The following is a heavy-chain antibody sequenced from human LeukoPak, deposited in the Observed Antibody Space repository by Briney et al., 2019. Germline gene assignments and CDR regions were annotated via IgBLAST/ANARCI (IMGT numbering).Heavy chain of an antibody. Sequence: GGSLRLSCAASGFTFSRHWMYWVRQAPGKGLEWVANIKQNGSAKPYVDSVKGRFTISRDNAKNSLFLQMNSLRVEDTAVYYCARDNGWSADFWGQGTLVTVSS. CDR1: GFTFSRHW. CDR2: IKQNGSAK. D-gene: IGHD2-15*01. J-gene: IGHJ4*02. CDR3: ARDNGWSADF. V-gene: IGHV3-7*03.